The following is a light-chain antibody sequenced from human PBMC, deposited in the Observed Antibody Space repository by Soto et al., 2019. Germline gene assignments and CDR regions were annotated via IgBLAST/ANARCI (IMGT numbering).Light chain of an antibody. CDR2: NAS. CDR1: QSVSNY. Sequence: EIVLTQSPATLSLSPGERATLSCRASQSVSNYLAWYQQKLGQPPRLLVYNASNQATGSPARFSASGSETALKLTISSLEPDDSALYYCQQRSNLPHTFHQGTRLEIK. V-gene: IGKV3-11*01. J-gene: IGKJ5*01. CDR3: QQRSNLPHT.